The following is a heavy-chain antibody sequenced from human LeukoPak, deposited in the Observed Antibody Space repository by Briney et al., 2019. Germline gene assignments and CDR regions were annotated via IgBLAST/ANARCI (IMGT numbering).Heavy chain of an antibody. V-gene: IGHV3-23*01. CDR3: AKGSTWIQLWFDY. J-gene: IGHJ4*02. CDR2: ISGSGGST. D-gene: IGHD5-18*01. Sequence: PGGSLRLSCAASGFTFSSYAMSWVRRAPGKGLEWVSAISGSGGSTYYADSVKGRFTISRDNSKNTLYLQMNSLRAEDTAVYYCAKGSTWIQLWFDYWGQGTLVTVSS. CDR1: GFTFSSYA.